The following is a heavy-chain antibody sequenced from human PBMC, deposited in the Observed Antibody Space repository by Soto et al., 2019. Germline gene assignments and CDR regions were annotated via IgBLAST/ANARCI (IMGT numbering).Heavy chain of an antibody. CDR1: GGTFDNFI. Sequence: QVQLVQSGAEVKEPGSSVRVSCKASGGTFDNFIMNWVRQTPGQGLEWMGGIVPMLGTPTYAEKFKGRVTISAIGSNGTMYMEVTRLRSDDTAIYYCARNGTYSSSLSQYSGMAVGGQGTTVTVSS. D-gene: IGHD1-26*01. CDR3: ARNGTYSSSLSQYSGMAV. V-gene: IGHV1-69*01. J-gene: IGHJ6*02. CDR2: IVPMLGTP.